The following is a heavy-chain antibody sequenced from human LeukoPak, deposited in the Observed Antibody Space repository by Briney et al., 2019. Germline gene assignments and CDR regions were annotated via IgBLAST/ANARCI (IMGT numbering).Heavy chain of an antibody. Sequence: SETLSLTCTVSGGSISSSSYYWGWIRQPPGKGLEWIGNIYYSGSTYYNPSLKSRVTISLDTSKNRFSLKLSSVTAADTAVYYCARSSGWHLLLLDYWGQGTLVTVSS. CDR3: ARSSGWHLLLLDY. CDR1: GGSISSSSYY. CDR2: IYYSGST. D-gene: IGHD6-25*01. J-gene: IGHJ4*02. V-gene: IGHV4-39*01.